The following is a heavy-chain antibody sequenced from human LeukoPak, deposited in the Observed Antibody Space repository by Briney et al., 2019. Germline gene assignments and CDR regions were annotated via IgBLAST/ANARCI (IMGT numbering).Heavy chain of an antibody. V-gene: IGHV3-30-3*02. Sequence: GRSLRLSCAASGFTFSSYAMHWVRQAPGKGLEWVAVISYDGSNKYYADSVKGRFTISRDNSKNTLYLQMNSLRAEDTAVYYCAKLLGRYSGSPSDYWGQGTLVTVSS. CDR2: ISYDGSNK. CDR1: GFTFSSYA. J-gene: IGHJ4*02. D-gene: IGHD1-26*01. CDR3: AKLLGRYSGSPSDY.